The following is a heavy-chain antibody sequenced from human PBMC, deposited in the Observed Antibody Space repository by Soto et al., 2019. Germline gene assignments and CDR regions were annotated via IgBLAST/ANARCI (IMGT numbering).Heavy chain of an antibody. J-gene: IGHJ4*02. V-gene: IGHV3-53*01. CDR1: GFTVSSNY. D-gene: IGHD5-18*01. CDR2: IYSGGST. Sequence: EVQLVESGGGLIQPGGSLRLSCAASGFTVSSNYMSWVRQAPGKGLEWVSVIYSGGSTYYADSVNGRFTISRDNSKNTLYLQMNSLRAEDTAVYYCATSRAMALLRFDYWGQGTLVTVSS. CDR3: ATSRAMALLRFDY.